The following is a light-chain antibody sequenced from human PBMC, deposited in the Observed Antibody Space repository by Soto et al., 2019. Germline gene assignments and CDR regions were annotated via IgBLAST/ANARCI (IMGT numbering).Light chain of an antibody. CDR3: SSYTSSSTRV. CDR2: EVS. J-gene: IGLJ3*02. V-gene: IGLV2-14*01. Sequence: QSALTQPVSVSGSPGQSITISCTGTSSDVGGYNYVSWYQQHPGKAPKLMIYEVSNRPSGVSNRFSGSKSGNTASLTISRLQAEDEANYYCSSYTSSSTRVFGGGTKVTVL. CDR1: SSDVGGYNY.